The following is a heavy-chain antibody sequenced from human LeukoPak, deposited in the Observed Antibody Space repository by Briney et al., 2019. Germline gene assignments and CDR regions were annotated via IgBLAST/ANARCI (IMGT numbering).Heavy chain of an antibody. CDR3: ARGRARAMYYDFWSGSSTVRCTYFDY. CDR2: INHSGST. J-gene: IGHJ4*02. V-gene: IGHV4-34*01. Sequence: SETLSLTCAVYGGSFSGYYWSWIRQPPGKGLEWIGEINHSGSTNYNPSLKSRVTISVDTSKNQFSLKLSSVTAADTAVYYCARGRARAMYYDFWSGSSTVRCTYFDYWGQGTLVTVSS. D-gene: IGHD3-3*01. CDR1: GGSFSGYY.